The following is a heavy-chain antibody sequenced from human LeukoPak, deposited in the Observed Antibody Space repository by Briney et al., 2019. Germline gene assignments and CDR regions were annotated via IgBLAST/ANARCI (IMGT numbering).Heavy chain of an antibody. CDR2: IKSKTDGGTT. CDR1: GFTFSNGW. J-gene: IGHJ4*02. Sequence: PGGSLILSCASSGFTFSNGWMSWGRQTPGRGLEWVGRIKSKTDGGTTDYAAHVKGKFNISRDHSQNTLYLQMNSLRTEDTAVYYCTRDFYVSWGQGTLVTVSS. CDR3: TRDFYVS. V-gene: IGHV3-15*01. D-gene: IGHD2/OR15-2a*01.